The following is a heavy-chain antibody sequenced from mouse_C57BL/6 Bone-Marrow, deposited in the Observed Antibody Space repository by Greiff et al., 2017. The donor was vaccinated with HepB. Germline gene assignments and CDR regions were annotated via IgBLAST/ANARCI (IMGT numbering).Heavy chain of an antibody. CDR2: IYPRSGNT. CDR1: GYTFTSYG. J-gene: IGHJ4*01. V-gene: IGHV1-81*01. CDR3: ARVYDYGSSYGDIDD. Sequence: VQLQQSGAELARPGASVKLSCKASGYTFTSYGIRWVKQRPGQGLEWIGEIYPRSGNTYYNEKFKGKATLTADKSSSTAYMELRSLTSEDSAVYFCARVYDYGSSYGDIDDWGTGTSVTVSS. D-gene: IGHD1-1*01.